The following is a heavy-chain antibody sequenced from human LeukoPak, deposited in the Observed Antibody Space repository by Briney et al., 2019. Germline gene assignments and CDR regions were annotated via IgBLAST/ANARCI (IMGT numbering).Heavy chain of an antibody. CDR2: INHSGST. J-gene: IGHJ4*02. CDR1: GGSFSGYY. Sequence: PSETLSLTCAVYGGSFSGYYWSWIRQPPGKGLEWIGEINHSGSTNYNPSLKSRVTISLDTSKNQFPLKLSSVTAADTAVYYCARVRGYCSGGSCLPYYFDYWGQGTLVTVS. V-gene: IGHV4-34*01. CDR3: ARVRGYCSGGSCLPYYFDY. D-gene: IGHD2-15*01.